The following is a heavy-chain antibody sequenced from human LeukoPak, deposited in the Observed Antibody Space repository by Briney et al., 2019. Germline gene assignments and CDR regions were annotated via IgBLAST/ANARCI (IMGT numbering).Heavy chain of an antibody. D-gene: IGHD3-10*01. CDR2: IYYSGST. CDR1: GGSISSYY. CDR3: ARHKTYYGSGSYRWFDP. Sequence: SETLSLTCTVSGGSISSYYWSWIRQPPGKGLEWIGYIYYSGSTNYNPSLKSRVTISVDTSKNQFSLKLSSVTAADTAVYYCARHKTYYGSGSYRWFDPWGQGTLVTVSS. J-gene: IGHJ5*02. V-gene: IGHV4-59*08.